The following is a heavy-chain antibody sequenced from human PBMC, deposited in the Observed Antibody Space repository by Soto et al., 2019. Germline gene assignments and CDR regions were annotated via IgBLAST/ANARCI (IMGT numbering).Heavy chain of an antibody. CDR2: LKPNSGHT. V-gene: IGHV1-8*01. CDR3: ARYLSDSANFDY. J-gene: IGHJ4*02. Sequence: QVHLVQSGAEVKKPGASVKVSCKASGYTFMSYEINWVRQATGQGLEWMGWLKPNSGHTGYAQKFQGRVTMTRDTSISTAYMELSGLRSEDTAVYYCARYLSDSANFDYWGQVTLVTVSS. CDR1: GYTFMSYE.